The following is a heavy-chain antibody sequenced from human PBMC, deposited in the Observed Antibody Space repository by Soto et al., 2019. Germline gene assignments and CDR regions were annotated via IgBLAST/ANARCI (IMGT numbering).Heavy chain of an antibody. Sequence: ALRLSCAASGFTFDDYAMHWVRQVPRKGLEWVSGINWNSGSIGYADSVKGRFAISRDNAKNSLHLQMNSLRAEDTAFYYCVKDESINWYSGHFRHWGQGTLVTVSS. D-gene: IGHD6-13*01. CDR2: INWNSGSI. V-gene: IGHV3-9*01. J-gene: IGHJ1*01. CDR1: GFTFDDYA. CDR3: VKDESINWYSGHFRH.